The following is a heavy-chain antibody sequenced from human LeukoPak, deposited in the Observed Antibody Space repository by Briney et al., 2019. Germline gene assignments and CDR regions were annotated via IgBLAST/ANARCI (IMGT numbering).Heavy chain of an antibody. CDR2: ISSDGSST. Sequence: GGSLRLSCAASGSTFSDHWMHWVRQAPGKGLVWVSRISSDGSSTSYADSVKGRFTISRDNAKNTLYVQMNSLRAEDTAVYYCARSSGRWIYNNFLANYYGMDVWGQGTTVTVSS. J-gene: IGHJ6*02. CDR1: GSTFSDHW. V-gene: IGHV3-74*01. CDR3: ARSSGRWIYNNFLANYYGMDV. D-gene: IGHD4-11*01.